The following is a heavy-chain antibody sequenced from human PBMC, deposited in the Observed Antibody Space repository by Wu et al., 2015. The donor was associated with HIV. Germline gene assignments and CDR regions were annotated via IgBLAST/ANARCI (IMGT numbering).Heavy chain of an antibody. Sequence: QVQLLQSGAEVKNPGSSVRVSCKASGATFTSYALSWVRQAPGQGLEWMGRLIPMYGTANYAQKFQGRVTITADESTSTAYMELSSLRSEDTALYYCARGKTDYSNTMAYYWGQGTLVTVSS. V-gene: IGHV1-69*13. CDR2: LIPMYGTA. D-gene: IGHD6-13*01. CDR1: GATFTSYA. CDR3: ARGKTDYSNTMAYY. J-gene: IGHJ4*02.